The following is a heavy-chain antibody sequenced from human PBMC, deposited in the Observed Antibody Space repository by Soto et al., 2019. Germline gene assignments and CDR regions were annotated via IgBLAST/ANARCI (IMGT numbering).Heavy chain of an antibody. Sequence: QVQLVESGGGVVQPGRSLRLSCAASGFTFSSYGMHWVRQAPGKGLEWVAVISYDGSNKYYADSVKGRFTISRDNSKNXPYLQMNSLRAEDTAVYYCAKVDIVGAPTRHDAFDIWGQGTMVTVSS. V-gene: IGHV3-30*18. CDR1: GFTFSSYG. J-gene: IGHJ3*02. CDR3: AKVDIVGAPTRHDAFDI. D-gene: IGHD1-26*01. CDR2: ISYDGSNK.